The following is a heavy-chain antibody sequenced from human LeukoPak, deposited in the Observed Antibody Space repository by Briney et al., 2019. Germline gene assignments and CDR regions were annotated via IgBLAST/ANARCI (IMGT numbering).Heavy chain of an antibody. CDR2: IYYSGST. Sequence: PSETLSLTCTVSGGSISSSSYYWGWIRQPPGKGLEWIGSIYYSGSTYYNPPLKSRVTISVDTSKNQFSLKLSSVTAADTAVYYCARFDWLFSNWFDPWGQGTLVTVSS. V-gene: IGHV4-39*07. J-gene: IGHJ5*02. CDR3: ARFDWLFSNWFDP. CDR1: GGSISSSSYY. D-gene: IGHD3-9*01.